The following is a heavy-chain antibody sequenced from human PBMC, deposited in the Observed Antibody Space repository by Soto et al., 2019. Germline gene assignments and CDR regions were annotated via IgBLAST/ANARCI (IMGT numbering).Heavy chain of an antibody. CDR3: AHRRDSSGTLAFDY. CDR1: GFSLSPSGVG. V-gene: IGHV2-5*02. CDR2: IYWDDDK. Sequence: QITLKESGPTLVKPTQTLTLTCTFSGFSLSPSGVGVGWIRQPPGKALKWLALIYWDDDKRYSPSLKSRLTITKDTSKNQVVLTMTNMDPVDTATYYCAHRRDSSGTLAFDYWGQGTLVTVSS. D-gene: IGHD1-26*01. J-gene: IGHJ4*02.